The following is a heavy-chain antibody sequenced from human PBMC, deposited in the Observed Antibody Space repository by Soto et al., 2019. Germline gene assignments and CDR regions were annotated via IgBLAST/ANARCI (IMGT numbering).Heavy chain of an antibody. Sequence: PSETLSLTCTVSGGSISSYYWSWIRQPPWKGLEWIGYIYYSGSTNYNPSLKSRVTISVDTSKNQFSLKLSSVTAADTAVYYCARTQYYDFWSGYYNWFDPWGQGTLVTVSS. CDR1: GGSISSYY. J-gene: IGHJ5*02. CDR2: IYYSGST. V-gene: IGHV4-59*01. CDR3: ARTQYYDFWSGYYNWFDP. D-gene: IGHD3-3*01.